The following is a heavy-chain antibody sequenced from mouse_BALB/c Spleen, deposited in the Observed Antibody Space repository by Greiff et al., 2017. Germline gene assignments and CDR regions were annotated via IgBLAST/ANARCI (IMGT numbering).Heavy chain of an antibody. D-gene: IGHD2-4*01. CDR1: GDSITSGY. CDR2: ISYSGST. V-gene: IGHV3-8*02. Sequence: EVKLVESGPSLVKPSQTLSLTCSVTGDSITSGYWNWIRKFPGNKLEYMGYISYSGSTYYNPSLKSRISITRDTSKNQYYLQLNSVTTEDTATYYCARRSMITTDWYFDVWGAGTTVTVSS. J-gene: IGHJ1*01. CDR3: ARRSMITTDWYFDV.